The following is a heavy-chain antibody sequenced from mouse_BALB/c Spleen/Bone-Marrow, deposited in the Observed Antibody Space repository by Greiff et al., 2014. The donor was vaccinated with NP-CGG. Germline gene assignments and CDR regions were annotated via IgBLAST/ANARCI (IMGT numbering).Heavy chain of an antibody. Sequence: EVKVEESGPGLVKPSQSLSLTCTVTGYSITSDYAWNWIRQFPGNKLEWMGYISYSGSTSYNPSLKSRISITRDTSKNQFFLQLNSVTTEDTATYYCARGSLAYWYFDVWGAGTTVTVSS. CDR3: ARGSLAYWYFDV. CDR1: GYSITSDYA. CDR2: ISYSGST. J-gene: IGHJ1*01. V-gene: IGHV3-2*02. D-gene: IGHD4-1*01.